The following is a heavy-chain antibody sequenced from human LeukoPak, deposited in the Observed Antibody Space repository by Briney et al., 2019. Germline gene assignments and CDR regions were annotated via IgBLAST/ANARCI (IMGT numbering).Heavy chain of an antibody. Sequence: KPSETLSLTCTVSGGSISSYYWSWLRQPPGRGLEWIGYIHYSGSTNYNPSLESRVTLSVDTSKNQFSLKLRSVTAADTAVYYCARHSRVWYVFDYWGQGTLVTVSS. D-gene: IGHD6-13*01. CDR1: GGSISSYY. CDR2: IHYSGST. CDR3: ARHSRVWYVFDY. J-gene: IGHJ4*02. V-gene: IGHV4-59*08.